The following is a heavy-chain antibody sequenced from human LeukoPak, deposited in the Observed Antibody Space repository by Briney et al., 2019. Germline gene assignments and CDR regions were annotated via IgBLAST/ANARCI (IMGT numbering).Heavy chain of an antibody. D-gene: IGHD3-10*01. J-gene: IGHJ4*02. CDR3: ARGYYGSGSFFDY. CDR2: IYYSGST. CDR1: GGSVRSGSYY. Sequence: SETLSLTCTVSGGSVRSGSYYLSWIRQPPGKGLEWIGYIYYSGSTNYNPSLRSRVTISVDTSKNQFSLKLSSVTAADTAVYYCARGYYGSGSFFDYWGQGTLVTVSS. V-gene: IGHV4-61*01.